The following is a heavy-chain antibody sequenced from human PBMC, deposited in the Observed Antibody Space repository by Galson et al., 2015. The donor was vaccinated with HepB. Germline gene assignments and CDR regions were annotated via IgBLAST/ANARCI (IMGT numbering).Heavy chain of an antibody. CDR2: IYPGDSDP. V-gene: IGHV5-51*01. CDR3: VAIVEAVNAFDI. J-gene: IGHJ3*02. Sequence: QSGAEVKKPGESLKISCKASGYNFLDYWIGWVRQMPGGGLEWMGIIYPGDSDPSYSPSFQGRVTISADKSFSAAYLQWSGVKASDTAIYYCVAIVEAVNAFDIWGQGTMVTVSS. D-gene: IGHD2-21*01. CDR1: GYNFLDYW.